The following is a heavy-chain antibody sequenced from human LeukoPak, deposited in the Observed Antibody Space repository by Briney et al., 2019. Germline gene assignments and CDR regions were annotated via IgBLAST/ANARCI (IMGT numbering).Heavy chain of an antibody. J-gene: IGHJ4*02. CDR3: AREEALGSGSFDY. D-gene: IGHD1-26*01. CDR1: GYSISSGYY. CDR2: IYHSGST. Sequence: PSETLSLTCTVSGYSISSGYYWGWSRPPPGKGLEWIGSIYHSGSTYYNPYLKSRVPISVDTYKNQFSLKLSSVTAADTAVYYCAREEALGSGSFDYWGQGTLVTVSS. V-gene: IGHV4-38-2*02.